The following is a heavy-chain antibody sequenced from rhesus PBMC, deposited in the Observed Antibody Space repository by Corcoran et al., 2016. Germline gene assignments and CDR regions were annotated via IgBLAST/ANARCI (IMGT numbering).Heavy chain of an antibody. CDR2: ISYSEST. D-gene: IGHD6-31*01. CDR1: GGSISSSYYY. CDR3: ARDGIAAAGTGFDY. J-gene: IGHJ4*01. Sequence: QLQLQESGPGLVKPSETLSLTCAVSGGSISSSYYYWSWIRQAPGKGLGWIGYISYSESTSHNPSLKRRVTISRDTSKNQFSLKLSSVTAADTAVYYCARDGIAAAGTGFDYWGQGVLVTVSS. V-gene: IGHV4-122*02.